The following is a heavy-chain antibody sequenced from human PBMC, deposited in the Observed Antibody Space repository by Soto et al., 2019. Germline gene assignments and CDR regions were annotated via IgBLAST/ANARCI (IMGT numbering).Heavy chain of an antibody. CDR3: ARGRYFDASGGCANY. Sequence: EMRLLESGGGSVSPGASARLSCLTSGFMFDNYAMSWVRQSPARGLEWVAAISGSGHATYYTQSVRGRFTISRDKSKKAVFLQMNKLRTEDTAIYYCARGRYFDASGGCANYWGLGTLVTVSP. V-gene: IGHV3-23*01. D-gene: IGHD5-12*01. CDR1: GFMFDNYA. CDR2: ISGSGHAT. J-gene: IGHJ4*02.